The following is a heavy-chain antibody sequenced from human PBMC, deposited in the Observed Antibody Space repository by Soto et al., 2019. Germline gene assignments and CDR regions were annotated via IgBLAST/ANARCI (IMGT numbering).Heavy chain of an antibody. J-gene: IGHJ4*02. D-gene: IGHD3-3*01. CDR3: AKFEVGHDFWSGYPHTGLDY. V-gene: IGHV3-23*01. CDR2: ISGSGGST. CDR1: GFTFSSYA. Sequence: EVQLLESGGGLVQPGGSLRLSCAASGFTFSSYAMSWVRQAPGKGLEWVSAISGSGGSTYYADSVKGRFTISRDNSKNTLYLQMNSLRAEDTAVYYCAKFEVGHDFWSGYPHTGLDYWGQGTLVTVSS.